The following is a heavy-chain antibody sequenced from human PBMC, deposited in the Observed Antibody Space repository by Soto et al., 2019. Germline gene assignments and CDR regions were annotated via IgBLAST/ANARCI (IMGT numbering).Heavy chain of an antibody. D-gene: IGHD3-10*01. CDR2: ISAYNGNT. CDR3: ASDGGSGSYPFDY. Sequence: QVQLVQSGAEVKKPGASVKVSCKASGYTFTSYGISWVRQAPGQGLEWMGWISAYNGNTDYAQKLQGRVTMTTDTSTSQAYMELRTVSSDDTAVYYCASDGGSGSYPFDYWGQGTLVTFSS. J-gene: IGHJ4*02. CDR1: GYTFTSYG. V-gene: IGHV1-18*01.